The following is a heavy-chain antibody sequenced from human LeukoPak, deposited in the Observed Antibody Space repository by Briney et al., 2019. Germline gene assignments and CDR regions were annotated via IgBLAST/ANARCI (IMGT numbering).Heavy chain of an antibody. Sequence: SETLPLTCTVSGGSISSGGYYWSWIRQHPGKGLEWIGYIYYSGSTYYNPSLKSRVTISVDTSKNQFSLKLSSVTAADTAVYYCARVPLGYYYDSSGYFYGMDVWGQGTTVTVSS. CDR3: ARVPLGYYYDSSGYFYGMDV. J-gene: IGHJ6*02. V-gene: IGHV4-31*03. CDR1: GGSISSGGYY. D-gene: IGHD3-22*01. CDR2: IYYSGST.